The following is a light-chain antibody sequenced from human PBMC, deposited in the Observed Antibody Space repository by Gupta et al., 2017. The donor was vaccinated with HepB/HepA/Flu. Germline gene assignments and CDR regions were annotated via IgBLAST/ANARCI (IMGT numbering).Light chain of an antibody. J-gene: IGKJ5*01. CDR3: RQCLHTPNT. V-gene: IGKV2-28*01. CDR2: LGS. Sequence: DTVMTQSPVSLSVTPGEPASISCWSSQSLFHSNGNNYLDWYLQKPGQSPQLLIYLGSNRASGVPDRFSGSGSGTDFTLKISRVEAEDVGVYYCRQCLHTPNTFGQGTRLEIK. CDR1: QSLFHSNGNNY.